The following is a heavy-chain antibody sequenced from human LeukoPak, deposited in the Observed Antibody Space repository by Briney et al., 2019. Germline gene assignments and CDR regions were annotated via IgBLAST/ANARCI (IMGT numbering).Heavy chain of an antibody. V-gene: IGHV4-61*02. D-gene: IGHD3-10*01. Sequence: SETLSLTCTVSGGSISSGSYYWSWIRQPAGKGLEWIGRIYTSGSTNYNPSLKSRVTISVDTSKNQFSLKLSSVTAADTAVYYCAREAWFGSPTGWFDPWGQGTLVTVSS. J-gene: IGHJ5*02. CDR3: AREAWFGSPTGWFDP. CDR2: IYTSGST. CDR1: GGSISSGSYY.